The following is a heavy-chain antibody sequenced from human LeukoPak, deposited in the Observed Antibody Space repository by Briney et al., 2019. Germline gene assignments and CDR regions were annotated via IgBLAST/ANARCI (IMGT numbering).Heavy chain of an antibody. J-gene: IGHJ4*02. Sequence: PGGSLRLSCAASGFTFSTYTMHWVRQAPGKGLEWVAFISFDGSNTYYADSVKGRFTISRDNSKNTLYLQMNSLRAEDTAVYYCANSRGSYYSYFDYWGQGTLVTVSS. CDR2: ISFDGSNT. CDR1: GFTFSTYT. CDR3: ANSRGSYYSYFDY. D-gene: IGHD1-26*01. V-gene: IGHV3-30-3*01.